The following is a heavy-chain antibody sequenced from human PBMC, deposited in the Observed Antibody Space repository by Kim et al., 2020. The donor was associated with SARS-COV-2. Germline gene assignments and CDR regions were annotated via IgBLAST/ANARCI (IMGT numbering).Heavy chain of an antibody. D-gene: IGHD6-19*01. CDR3: ARRGGAGTFDF. CDR1: GDRVSSNSAA. V-gene: IGHV6-1*01. Sequence: SQTLSLTCAISGDRVSSNSAAWHWIRQSPSRGLEWLGRTYQRSKWYNEYAVSVKSRITINPDTSKNEFSLQLDSVTPEDTAVYYCARRGGAGTFDFWGQGTLVTVSS. CDR2: TYQRSKWYN. J-gene: IGHJ4*02.